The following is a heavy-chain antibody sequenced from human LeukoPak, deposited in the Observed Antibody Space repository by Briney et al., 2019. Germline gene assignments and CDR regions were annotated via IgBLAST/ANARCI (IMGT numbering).Heavy chain of an antibody. CDR1: GGSISSYY. V-gene: IGHV4-4*07. CDR2: IYTSGST. D-gene: IGHD1-20*01. Sequence: SETLSLTCTVSGGSISSYYWSWIRQPAGKGLEWIGRIYTSGSTNYNPSLKSRVTMSVDTSKNQFSLKLSSVTAADTAVYYCARHAAYNWNDAAFDYWGQGTLVTVSS. J-gene: IGHJ4*02. CDR3: ARHAAYNWNDAAFDY.